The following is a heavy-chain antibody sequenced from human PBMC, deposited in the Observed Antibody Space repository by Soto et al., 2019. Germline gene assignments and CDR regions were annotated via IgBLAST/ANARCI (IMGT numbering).Heavy chain of an antibody. CDR2: ISASGGST. Sequence: GSLRLSCAAPGFTFSSYAMNWVRQAPGKGLEWVSAISASGGSTYYADSVKGRFTISRDNSKNTLYLQMNSLRAEDTAVYYCANPLLTTVTMVRFDYWGQGTLVTVSS. V-gene: IGHV3-23*01. CDR1: GFTFSSYA. J-gene: IGHJ4*02. D-gene: IGHD4-17*01. CDR3: ANPLLTTVTMVRFDY.